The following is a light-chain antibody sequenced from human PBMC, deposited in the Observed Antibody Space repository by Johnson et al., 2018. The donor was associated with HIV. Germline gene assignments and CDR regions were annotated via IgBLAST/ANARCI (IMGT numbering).Light chain of an antibody. V-gene: IGLV1-51*01. CDR3: GTWDNSLSTGV. J-gene: IGLJ1*01. CDR2: DNN. Sequence: QSVLTQPPSVSAAPGQKVTISCSGSSSNIGNNYVSWYQQLPGTAPKLLIYDNNKRPSGIPDRFSGSKSGTSATLGIAGLQTGDEADYYCGTWDNSLSTGVFGTGTNVTVL. CDR1: SSNIGNNY.